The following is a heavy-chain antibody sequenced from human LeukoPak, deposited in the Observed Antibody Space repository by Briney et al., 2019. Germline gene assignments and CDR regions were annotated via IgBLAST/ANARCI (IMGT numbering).Heavy chain of an antibody. V-gene: IGHV4-34*01. CDR2: INHSGST. CDR3: ASSLPIAARYYYYMDV. J-gene: IGHJ6*03. CDR1: GGSISSYY. Sequence: PSETLSLTCTVSGGSISSYYWSWIRQPPGKGLEWIGEINHSGSTNYNPSLKSRVTISVDTSKNQFSLKLSSVTAADTAVYYCASSLPIAARYYYYMDVWGKGTTVTVSS. D-gene: IGHD6-6*01.